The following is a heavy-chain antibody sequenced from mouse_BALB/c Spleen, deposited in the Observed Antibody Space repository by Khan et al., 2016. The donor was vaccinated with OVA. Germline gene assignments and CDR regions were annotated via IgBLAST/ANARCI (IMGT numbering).Heavy chain of an antibody. CDR1: GYSFTGYF. CDR2: INPHIGET. V-gene: IGHV1-20*02. CDR3: TNICDGDVDY. Sequence: VQLKQSGPELVRPGPSVKISCKASGYSFTGYFMNWVMQSHGKSLEWIGRINPHIGETLYNQRFQDKATLTVDESSSTDHMELRIPVSDNSAVYYCTNICDGDVDYWGQGTTLTVSS. J-gene: IGHJ2*01. D-gene: IGHD2-3*01.